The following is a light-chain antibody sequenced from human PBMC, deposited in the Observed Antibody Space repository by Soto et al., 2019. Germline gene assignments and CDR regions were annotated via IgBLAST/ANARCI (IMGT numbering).Light chain of an antibody. J-gene: IGKJ1*01. Sequence: DVVMTQSPLSLPVTLGQPASISCRSSQSLVFSDGNTYLNWFQQRPGQSPRRLIYQVSNRDSGVPDRFSGSGSGTDFTLKISRVEAEDVGVYYCIQGTHSPPGTFGQGTKVDNK. V-gene: IGKV2-30*01. CDR3: IQGTHSPPGT. CDR1: QSLVFSDGNTY. CDR2: QVS.